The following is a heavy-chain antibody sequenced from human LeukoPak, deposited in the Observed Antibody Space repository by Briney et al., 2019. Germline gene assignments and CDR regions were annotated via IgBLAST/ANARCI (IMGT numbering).Heavy chain of an antibody. CDR3: ARVGDKVRGVILYYYYGMDV. D-gene: IGHD3-10*01. CDR1: GFTFDDYG. Sequence: PGGSLRLSCAASGFTFDDYGMSWVRQAPGKGLEWVSGINWNGGSTGYADSVKGRFTISRDNAKNSLYLQMNSLRAEDTALYHCARVGDKVRGVILYYYYGMDVWGQGTTVTVSS. J-gene: IGHJ6*02. CDR2: INWNGGST. V-gene: IGHV3-20*01.